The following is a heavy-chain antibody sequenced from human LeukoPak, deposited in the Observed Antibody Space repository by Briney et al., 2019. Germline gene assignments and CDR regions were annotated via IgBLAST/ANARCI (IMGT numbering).Heavy chain of an antibody. CDR1: GYRFTSYW. Sequence: GESLKISCKGSGYRFTSYWIGWVRQMPGKGLEWMGIIYPGDSDTRYSPSFQGQVTISADKSISTAYLQWSSLKASDTAMYYCARRYCSSTSCYGGEFDYWGQGTLVTVSS. CDR2: IYPGDSDT. CDR3: ARRYCSSTSCYGGEFDY. D-gene: IGHD2-2*01. V-gene: IGHV5-51*01. J-gene: IGHJ4*02.